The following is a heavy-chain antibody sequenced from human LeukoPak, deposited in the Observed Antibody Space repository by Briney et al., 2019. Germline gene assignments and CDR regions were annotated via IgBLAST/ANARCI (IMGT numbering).Heavy chain of an antibody. J-gene: IGHJ4*02. CDR1: GFIFSSYS. CDR3: ARGNMVRGVIPPDY. D-gene: IGHD3-10*01. Sequence: SGGPLRLSCAASGFIFSSYSMNWVRQAPGKGLEWVSSISSSSSYIYYADSVKGRFTISRDNAKNSLYLQMNSLRAEDTAVYYCARGNMVRGVIPPDYWGQGTLVIVSS. CDR2: ISSSSSYI. V-gene: IGHV3-21*01.